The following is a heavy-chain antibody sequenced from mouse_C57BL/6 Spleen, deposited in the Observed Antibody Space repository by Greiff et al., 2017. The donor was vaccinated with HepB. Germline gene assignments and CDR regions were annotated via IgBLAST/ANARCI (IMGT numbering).Heavy chain of an antibody. CDR2: IRNKANGYTT. CDR3: ARYYYGSPRWYFDV. J-gene: IGHJ1*03. Sequence: EVHLVESGGGLVQPGGSLSLSCAASGFTFTDYYMSWVRQPPGKALEWLGFIRNKANGYTTEYSASVKGRFTISRDNSQSILYLQMNALRAEDSATYYCARYYYGSPRWYFDVWGTGTTVTVSS. D-gene: IGHD1-1*01. V-gene: IGHV7-3*01. CDR1: GFTFTDYY.